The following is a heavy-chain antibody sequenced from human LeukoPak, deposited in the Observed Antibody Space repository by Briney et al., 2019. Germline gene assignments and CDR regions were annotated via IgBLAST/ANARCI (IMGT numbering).Heavy chain of an antibody. V-gene: IGHV3-13*01. J-gene: IGHJ4*02. D-gene: IGHD6-13*01. Sequence: GGSLRLSCTASGFGFSTYDMHWVRQVTGKGLEWVAGVGNYGDASYPAAVKGRFSVSRDNAQNSLYLQMNSLRVEDTAVYYCARHPNSNWDYWGQGTLVTVSS. CDR3: ARHPNSNWDY. CDR1: GFGFSTYD. CDR2: VGNYGDA.